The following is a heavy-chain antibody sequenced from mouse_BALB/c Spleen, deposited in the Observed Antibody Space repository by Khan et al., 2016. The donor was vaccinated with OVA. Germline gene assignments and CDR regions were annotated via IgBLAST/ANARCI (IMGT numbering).Heavy chain of an antibody. CDR1: GYSITSDYA. CDR2: ISYSGNT. Sequence: DVKLQESGPGLVKPSQSLSLICTVTGYSITSDYAWNWIRQFPGNKLEWMGFISYSGNTKYNPSLKSRIPITRDTSKNQFFLQLNSVTTEDTATYYCARVYGGDFDYWGQGTTLTVSS. V-gene: IGHV3-2*02. CDR3: ARVYGGDFDY. J-gene: IGHJ2*01. D-gene: IGHD1-1*01.